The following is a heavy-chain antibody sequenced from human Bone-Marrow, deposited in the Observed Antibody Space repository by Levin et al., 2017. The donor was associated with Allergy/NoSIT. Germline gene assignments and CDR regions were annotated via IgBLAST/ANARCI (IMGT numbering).Heavy chain of an antibody. CDR3: ARFSRSIAALHYYYYYMDV. CDR2: ISSSGSTI. V-gene: IGHV3-48*03. D-gene: IGHD6-6*01. J-gene: IGHJ6*03. Sequence: PGGSLRLSCAASGFTFSSYEMNWVRQAPGKGLEWVSYISSSGSTIYYADSVKGRFTISRDNAKNSLYLQMNSLRAEDTAVYYCARFSRSIAALHYYYYYMDVWGKGTTVTVSS. CDR1: GFTFSSYE.